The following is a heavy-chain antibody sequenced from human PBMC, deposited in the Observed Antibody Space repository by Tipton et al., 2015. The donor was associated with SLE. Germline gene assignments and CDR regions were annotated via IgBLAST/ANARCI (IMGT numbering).Heavy chain of an antibody. CDR3: ARDTGDHGYYYYYMDV. J-gene: IGHJ6*03. D-gene: IGHD2-21*02. Sequence: TLSLTCTVSGGSISSSSYYWGWIRQPPGKGLEWIGRIYYSGSTYYNPSLKSRVTISVDTSKNQFSLKLSSVTAADTAVYYCARDTGDHGYYYYYMDVWGKGTTVTVSS. CDR1: GGSISSSSYY. CDR2: IYYSGST. V-gene: IGHV4-39*07.